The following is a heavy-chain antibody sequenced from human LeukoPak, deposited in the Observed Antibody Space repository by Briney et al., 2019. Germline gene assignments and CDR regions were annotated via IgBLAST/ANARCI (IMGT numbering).Heavy chain of an antibody. D-gene: IGHD5-24*01. CDR3: ARDPGDGYNLGAFDI. CDR2: IIPIFGIA. V-gene: IGHV1-69*13. CDR1: GGTFSSYA. Sequence: GASVKVSCMASGGTFSSYAISWVRQAPGQGLEWMGGIIPIFGIANYAQKFQGRVAITADESTSTAYMELSSLRSEDTAVYYCARDPGDGYNLGAFDIWGQGTMVTVSS. J-gene: IGHJ3*02.